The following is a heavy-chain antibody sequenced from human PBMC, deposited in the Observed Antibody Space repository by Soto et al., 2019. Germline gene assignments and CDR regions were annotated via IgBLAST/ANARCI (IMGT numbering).Heavy chain of an antibody. Sequence: PGGSLRLSCAASGFTVSSNYMSWVRQAPGKGLEWVSTISGSGGSTYYADSVKGRFTISRDNSKNTLYLQMNSLRAEDTAVYYCAKDFNWNYAWFDPWGQGTLVTVSS. CDR3: AKDFNWNYAWFDP. V-gene: IGHV3-23*01. CDR1: GFTVSSNY. J-gene: IGHJ5*02. D-gene: IGHD1-7*01. CDR2: ISGSGGST.